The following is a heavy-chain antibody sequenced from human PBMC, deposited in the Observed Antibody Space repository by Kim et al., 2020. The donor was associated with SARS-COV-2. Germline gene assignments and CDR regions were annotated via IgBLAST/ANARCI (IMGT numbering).Heavy chain of an antibody. D-gene: IGHD3-3*01. Sequence: ASVKVSCKASGYTFTSYGISWVRQAPGQGLEWMGWISAYNGNTNYAQKLQGRVTMTTDTSTSTAYMELRSLRSDDTAVYYCARAIPWKFAYDFWSGSMNWFDPWGQGTLVTVSS. CDR1: GYTFTSYG. V-gene: IGHV1-18*04. J-gene: IGHJ5*02. CDR2: ISAYNGNT. CDR3: ARAIPWKFAYDFWSGSMNWFDP.